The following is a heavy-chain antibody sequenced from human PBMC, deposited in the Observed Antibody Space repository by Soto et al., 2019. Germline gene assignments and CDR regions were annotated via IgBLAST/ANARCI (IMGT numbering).Heavy chain of an antibody. D-gene: IGHD3-10*01. CDR1: GFTFSTYW. Sequence: EVQLVESGGGLVQPRGSLRLSCAASGFTFSTYWMHWVRQVPGKGLMWVSRIIGDGSNTNYADSVKGRFTISRDNAKNTLYLQMNSLTDEDTAVYYCARGTRVGGFGELQHWGQGILVTVSS. V-gene: IGHV3-74*01. CDR2: IIGDGSNT. J-gene: IGHJ4*02. CDR3: ARGTRVGGFGELQH.